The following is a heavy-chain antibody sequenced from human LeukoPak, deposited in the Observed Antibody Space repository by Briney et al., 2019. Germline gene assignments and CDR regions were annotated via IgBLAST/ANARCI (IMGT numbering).Heavy chain of an antibody. CDR3: ARDRGYYDSSGYRYYFDY. V-gene: IGHV3-30*05. CDR1: GFTFSSHS. CDR2: ISYDGSNK. Sequence: GGSLRLSCAASGFTFSSHSLNWVRQAPGKGLEWVAVISYDGSNKYYADSVKGRFTISRDNSKNTLYLQMNSLRAEGTAVYYCARDRGYYDSSGYRYYFDYWGQGTLVTVSS. J-gene: IGHJ4*02. D-gene: IGHD3-22*01.